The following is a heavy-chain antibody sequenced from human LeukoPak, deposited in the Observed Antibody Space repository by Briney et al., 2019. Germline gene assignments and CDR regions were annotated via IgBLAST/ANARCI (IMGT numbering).Heavy chain of an antibody. CDR3: ARLRTDFWSGYHDY. CDR1: GYSFTSYW. D-gene: IGHD3-3*01. CDR2: IYPGDSDT. Sequence: GESLKISCKGSGYSFTSYWIGWVRQMPGKGLEWMGIIYPGDSDTRYSPSFQGQVTISADKSIGTAYLQWSSLKASDTAMYCCARLRTDFWSGYHDYWGQGTLVTVSS. V-gene: IGHV5-51*01. J-gene: IGHJ4*02.